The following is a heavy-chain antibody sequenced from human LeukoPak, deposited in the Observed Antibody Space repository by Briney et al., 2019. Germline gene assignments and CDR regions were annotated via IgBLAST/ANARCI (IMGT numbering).Heavy chain of an antibody. CDR2: ISSSSSYT. D-gene: IGHD3-22*01. CDR3: ARERRSFYDSSGYSPAFDY. J-gene: IGHJ4*02. V-gene: IGHV3-11*05. Sequence: PGGSLRLSCAASGFTFSDYYMSWMRQAPGKGLEWASYISSSSSYTNYADSVKGRFTISRDNAKNSLYLQMNSLRAEDTAVYYCARERRSFYDSSGYSPAFDYWGQGTLVTVSS. CDR1: GFTFSDYY.